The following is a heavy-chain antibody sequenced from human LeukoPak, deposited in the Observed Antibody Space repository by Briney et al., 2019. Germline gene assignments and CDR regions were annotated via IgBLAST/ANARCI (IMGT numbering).Heavy chain of an antibody. CDR3: AKTDSFGVSYYYMDV. V-gene: IGHV3-23*01. J-gene: IGHJ6*03. CDR2: ISGSGGDT. Sequence: HPGGSLRLSCAASGFTFSSYSMNWVRQAPGKGLEWVSTISGSGGDTYYADSVKGRFTISRDNSKTTLYLQMNSLRAEATAVYYCAKTDSFGVSYYYMDVWGKGTTVTVSS. CDR1: GFTFSSYS. D-gene: IGHD3-3*01.